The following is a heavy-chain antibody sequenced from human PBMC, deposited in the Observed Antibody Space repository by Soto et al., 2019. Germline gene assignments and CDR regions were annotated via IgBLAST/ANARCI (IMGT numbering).Heavy chain of an antibody. CDR2: LNPNSGGT. CDR3: ARDLRQLTHSYGIDV. V-gene: IGHV1-2*04. CDR1: GYPFTDFY. Sequence: ASGKVSCKASGYPFTDFYLHLVRQAPGQGLEWIGWLNPNSGGTYYAQKFQGWVTMTRDTSINTAYLELSRLTSDATAVYYCARDLRQLTHSYGIDVWGQGTTVTVSS. J-gene: IGHJ6*02.